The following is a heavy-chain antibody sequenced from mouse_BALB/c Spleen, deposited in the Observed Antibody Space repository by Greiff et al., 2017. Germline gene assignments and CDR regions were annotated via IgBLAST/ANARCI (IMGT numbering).Heavy chain of an antibody. V-gene: IGHV14-3*02. Sequence: VQLQQSGAELVKPGASVKLSCTASGFNIKDTYMHWVKQRPEQGLEWIGRIDPANGNTKYDPKFQGKATITADTSSNTAYLQLSSLTSEDTAVYYCATYGNYRENAMDYWGQGTSVTVSS. D-gene: IGHD2-10*02. J-gene: IGHJ4*01. CDR1: GFNIKDTY. CDR3: ATYGNYRENAMDY. CDR2: IDPANGNT.